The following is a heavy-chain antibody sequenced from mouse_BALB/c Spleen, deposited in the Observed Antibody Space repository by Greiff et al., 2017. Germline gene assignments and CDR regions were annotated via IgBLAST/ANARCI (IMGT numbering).Heavy chain of an antibody. CDR1: GFTFSSYG. D-gene: IGHD2-1*01. CDR3: ARDPGNYDAMDY. Sequence: EVKLVESGGGLVQPGGSLKLSCAASGFTFSSYGMSWVRQTPDKRLELVATINSNGGSTYYPDSVKGRFTISRDNAKNTLYLQMSSLKSEDTAMYYCARDPGNYDAMDYWGQGTSVTVSS. V-gene: IGHV5-6-3*01. CDR2: INSNGGST. J-gene: IGHJ4*01.